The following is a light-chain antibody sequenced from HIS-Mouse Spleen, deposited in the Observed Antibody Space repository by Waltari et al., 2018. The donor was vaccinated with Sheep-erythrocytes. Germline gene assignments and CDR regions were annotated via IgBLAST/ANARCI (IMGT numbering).Light chain of an antibody. V-gene: IGLV2-8*01. CDR2: EVS. J-gene: IGLJ1*01. Sequence: QSALTQPPSASGSPGQSVTISCTGTSSAVGGYNYVSWYQQHPGKAPNLMIYEVSKRPSGVPYRFSGSKSGNAASLTISGLQAEDEADYYCCSYAGSSTFHVFGTGTKVTVL. CDR1: SSAVGGYNY. CDR3: CSYAGSSTFHV.